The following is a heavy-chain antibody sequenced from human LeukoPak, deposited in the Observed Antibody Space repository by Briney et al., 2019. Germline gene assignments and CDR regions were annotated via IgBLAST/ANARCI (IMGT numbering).Heavy chain of an antibody. CDR2: IKQDGSEK. D-gene: IGHD3-3*01. Sequence: GGSLRLSCAASGFTFSNYWMSWVRQAPGKGLEWVANIKQDGSEKYYVDSVKGRFTISRDNAKNSLYLHMNSLRAEDTAVYYCARDGAAGLRFNWFDPWGQGTLVTVPS. J-gene: IGHJ5*02. CDR3: ARDGAAGLRFNWFDP. V-gene: IGHV3-7*05. CDR1: GFTFSNYW.